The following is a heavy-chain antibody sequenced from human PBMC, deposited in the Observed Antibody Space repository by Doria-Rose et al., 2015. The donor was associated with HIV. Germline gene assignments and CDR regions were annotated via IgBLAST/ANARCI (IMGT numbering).Heavy chain of an antibody. CDR3: ARIKSSRWYHKYYFDF. J-gene: IGHJ4*02. D-gene: IGHD6-13*01. CDR1: GVSLSSPGMG. Sequence: QVTLKESGPVLVKPTETLTLTCTVSGVSLSSPGMGVSWIRQPPGKALEWLAHIFSDDERFYKTSLQRRLTISRGTSKSQVVLTMTDMDPVDTATYYCARIKSSRWYHKYYFDFWGQGTLVIVSA. V-gene: IGHV2-26*01. CDR2: IFSDDER.